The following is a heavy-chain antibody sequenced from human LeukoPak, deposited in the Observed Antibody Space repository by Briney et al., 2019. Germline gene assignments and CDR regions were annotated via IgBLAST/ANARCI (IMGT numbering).Heavy chain of an antibody. CDR3: ARERRRLSSGGRSGFDY. D-gene: IGHD2-15*01. CDR1: GYTFTGYY. CDR2: ISAYNGNT. J-gene: IGHJ4*02. Sequence: GASVKVSCKASGYTFTGYYMHWVRQAPGQGLEWMGWISAYNGNTNYAQKLQGRVTMTTDTSTSTAYMELRSLRSDDTAVYYCARERRRLSSGGRSGFDYWGQGTLVTVSS. V-gene: IGHV1-18*04.